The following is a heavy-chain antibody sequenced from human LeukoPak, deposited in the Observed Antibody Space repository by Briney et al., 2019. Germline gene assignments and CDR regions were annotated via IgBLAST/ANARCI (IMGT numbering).Heavy chain of an antibody. CDR2: ISGSGGST. CDR3: AKDRGVVTQYYFDY. J-gene: IGHJ4*02. Sequence: YPGGTLRLSCAASGFTFSSYGMSWVRQAPGKGLEWVSAISGSGGSTYYADSVKGRFTISRDNSKNTLYLQMNSLRAEDTAVYYCAKDRGVVTQYYFDYWGQGTLVTVSS. CDR1: GFTFSSYG. V-gene: IGHV3-23*01. D-gene: IGHD4-23*01.